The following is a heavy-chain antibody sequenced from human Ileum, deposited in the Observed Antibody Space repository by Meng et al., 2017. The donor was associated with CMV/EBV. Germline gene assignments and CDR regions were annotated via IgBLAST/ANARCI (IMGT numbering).Heavy chain of an antibody. CDR3: AKGGAYNRDY. CDR2: ISHSGIT. J-gene: IGHJ4*02. D-gene: IGHD1-1*01. Sequence: SLTCVVHGVSFSGCYWSWIRQPPGKGLEWIGEISHSGITKYNPSLKSRVTISGDVSKNQFSLKLTSVTAADTAVYYCAKGGAYNRDYWGQGTLVTVSS. CDR1: GVSFSGCY. V-gene: IGHV4-34*01.